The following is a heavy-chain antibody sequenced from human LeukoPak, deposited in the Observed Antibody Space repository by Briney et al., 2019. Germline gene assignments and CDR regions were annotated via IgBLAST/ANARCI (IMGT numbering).Heavy chain of an antibody. CDR1: GGSFSGYY. V-gene: IGHV4-34*01. Sequence: SETLSLTCAVYGGSFSGYYWSWIRQPPGKGLEWIGEINHSGSTNYNPSLKSRVTISVDTSKNQFSLKLSSVTAAGTAVYYCARGRRNYYGSGSYYKKRTERFDYWGQGTLVTVSS. J-gene: IGHJ4*02. CDR2: INHSGST. CDR3: ARGRRNYYGSGSYYKKRTERFDY. D-gene: IGHD3-10*01.